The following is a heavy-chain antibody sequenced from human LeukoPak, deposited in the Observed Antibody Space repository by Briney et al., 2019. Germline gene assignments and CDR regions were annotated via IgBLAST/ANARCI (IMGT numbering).Heavy chain of an antibody. CDR1: SGSFSGYY. CDR2: INHSGST. V-gene: IGHV4-34*01. Sequence: KASETLSLTCAVYSGSFSGYYWSWIRQPPGKGLEWIGEINHSGSTNYNPSLKSRVTISVDTSKNQFSLKLSSVTAADTAVYYCARHVIVVVPAAKGWFDPWGQGTLVTVSS. CDR3: ARHVIVVVPAAKGWFDP. D-gene: IGHD2-2*01. J-gene: IGHJ5*02.